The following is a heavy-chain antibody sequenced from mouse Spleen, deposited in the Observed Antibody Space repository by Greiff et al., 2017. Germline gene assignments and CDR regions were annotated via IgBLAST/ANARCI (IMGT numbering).Heavy chain of an antibody. D-gene: IGHD1-1*01. V-gene: IGHV1-82*01. CDR3: TKLPFSYYGSRVAY. J-gene: IGHJ3*01. CDR2: IYPGDGDT. CDR1: GYAFSSSW. Sequence: VQLVESGPELVKPGASVKISCKASGYAFSSSWMNWVKQRPGKGLEWIGRIYPGDGDTNYNGKFKGKATLTADKSSSTAYMQLSSLTSEDSAVYFCTKLPFSYYGSRVAYWGQGTLVTVSA.